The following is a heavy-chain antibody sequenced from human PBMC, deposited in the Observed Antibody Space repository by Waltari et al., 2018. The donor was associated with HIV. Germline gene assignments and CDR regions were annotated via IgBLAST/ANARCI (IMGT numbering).Heavy chain of an antibody. CDR1: GYTLPDFS. D-gene: IGHD5-12*01. V-gene: IGHV1-24*01. CDR2: FDPEDGET. Sequence: QVQLVQSGAEVKKPGASVKVSCKVSGYTLPDFSMHWVRQAPGKGLAWMGGFDPEDGETIYAQKFQGRVTMTEDTSTDTAYMELSSLRSEDTAVYYCATEGRGSGYDWGFDAFDIWGQGTMVTVSS. CDR3: ATEGRGSGYDWGFDAFDI. J-gene: IGHJ3*02.